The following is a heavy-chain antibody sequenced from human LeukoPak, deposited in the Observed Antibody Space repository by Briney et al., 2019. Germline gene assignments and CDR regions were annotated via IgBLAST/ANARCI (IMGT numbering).Heavy chain of an antibody. CDR1: GGSFSGYY. J-gene: IGHJ4*02. V-gene: IGHV4-34*01. CDR3: ARGPLYLYDYVWGSYRYTRPYYFDY. CDR2: INHSGST. D-gene: IGHD3-16*02. Sequence: PSETLSLTCAVYGGSFSGYYWSWIRQPPGKGLEWIGEINHSGSTNYNPSLKSRVTISVDTSKNQFSLKLNSVTAADTAVYYCARGPLYLYDYVWGSYRYTRPYYFDYWGEGTLVTVSS.